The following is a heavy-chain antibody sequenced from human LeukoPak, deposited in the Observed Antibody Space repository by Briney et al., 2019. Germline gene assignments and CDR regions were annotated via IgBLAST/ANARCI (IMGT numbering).Heavy chain of an antibody. CDR2: ISSSSSYI. CDR3: VRGRNVKWVPGVGGNPRASRYYYYMDV. Sequence: GGSLRLSCAASGFTFSSYSMNWVRQAPGKGLEWVSSISSSSSYIYYADSVKGRFTISRDNAKNSLYLQMNSLRAEDTAVYYCVRGRNVKWVPGVGGNPRASRYYYYMDVWGKGTTVTVSS. V-gene: IGHV3-21*01. CDR1: GFTFSSYS. D-gene: IGHD4-23*01. J-gene: IGHJ6*03.